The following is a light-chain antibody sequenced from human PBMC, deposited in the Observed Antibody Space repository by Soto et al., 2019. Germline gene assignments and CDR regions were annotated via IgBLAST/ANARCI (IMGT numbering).Light chain of an antibody. CDR1: SGSVASNH. J-gene: IGLJ3*02. Sequence: NFMLTQPHSVSESPGKTVTISCTRISGSVASNHVQWYQQRPGSAPTTLIYENKQRPSGVPDRFSGSVDSSSNSASLTISGLKTEDEADYYCQSYDSNNVVFGGGTQLNV. CDR2: ENK. CDR3: QSYDSNNVV. V-gene: IGLV6-57*04.